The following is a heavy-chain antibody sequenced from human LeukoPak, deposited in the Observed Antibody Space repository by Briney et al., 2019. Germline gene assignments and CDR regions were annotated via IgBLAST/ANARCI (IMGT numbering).Heavy chain of an antibody. D-gene: IGHD3-10*01. CDR2: IYHSGST. CDR3: ARDRGSGSAFDI. V-gene: IGHV4-4*02. Sequence: SETLSLTCAVSGGSISSSNWWSWVCQPPGKGLEWIGEIYHSGSTNYNPSLKSRVTISVDKSKNQFSLKLSSVTAADTAVYYCARDRGSGSAFDIWGQGTMVTVSS. CDR1: GGSISSSNW. J-gene: IGHJ3*02.